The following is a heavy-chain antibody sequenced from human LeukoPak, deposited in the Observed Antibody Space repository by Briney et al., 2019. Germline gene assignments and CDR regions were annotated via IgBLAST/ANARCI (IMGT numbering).Heavy chain of an antibody. CDR3: ARKALSRPYYGSGSNYGMDV. J-gene: IGHJ6*02. V-gene: IGHV1-2*02. CDR2: INPNSGGT. CDR1: GYTFTGYY. D-gene: IGHD3-10*01. Sequence: GASVKVSCKASGYTFTGYYMPWVRQAPGQGLGWMGWINPNSGGTNYAQKFQGRVTMTRHTSISTAYMELSRLRSDDTAVYYCARKALSRPYYGSGSNYGMDVWGQGPTVTASS.